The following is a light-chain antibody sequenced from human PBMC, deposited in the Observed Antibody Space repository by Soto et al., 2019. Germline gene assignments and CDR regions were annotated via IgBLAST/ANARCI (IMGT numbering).Light chain of an antibody. Sequence: EIVMTQSPATLSVSPGERATISCRASQNVGTKLAWYQQKPGQAPRLLIYGASTRATGFPARFSGSGSGTDFTLTISSLQSEDVAVYYCQQYDTWPPLTFGGGTKVEIK. V-gene: IGKV3-15*01. J-gene: IGKJ4*01. CDR3: QQYDTWPPLT. CDR1: QNVGTK. CDR2: GAS.